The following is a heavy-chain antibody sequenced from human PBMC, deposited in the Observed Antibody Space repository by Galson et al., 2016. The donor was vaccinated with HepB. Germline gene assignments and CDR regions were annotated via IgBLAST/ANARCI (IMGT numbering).Heavy chain of an antibody. CDR3: AKESGYSDRYPYYYGMDV. J-gene: IGHJ6*02. CDR2: ISGST. V-gene: IGHV3-23*01. Sequence: SLRLSCAASGFTFSNYAMNWVRQAPGKGLEWVSVISGSTYYADSVRGRFTISRDNSKNTLYLQMNSLRVEDTAVYYCAKESGYSDRYPYYYGMDVWGQGILVTVSS. CDR1: GFTFSNYA. D-gene: IGHD2-21*02.